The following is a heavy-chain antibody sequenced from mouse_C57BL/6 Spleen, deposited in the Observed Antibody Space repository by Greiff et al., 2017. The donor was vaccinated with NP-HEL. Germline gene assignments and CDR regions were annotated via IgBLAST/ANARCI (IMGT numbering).Heavy chain of an antibody. CDR2: IYPRDGST. D-gene: IGHD3-2*02. CDR3: ARGTAQATWGWFAY. V-gene: IGHV1-85*01. J-gene: IGHJ3*01. Sequence: VKLQESGPELVKPGASVKLSCKASGYTFTSYDINWVKQRPGQGLEWIGWIYPRDGSTKYNEKFKGKATLTVDTSSSTAYMELHSLTSEDSAVYFCARGTAQATWGWFAYWGQGTLVTVSA. CDR1: GYTFTSYD.